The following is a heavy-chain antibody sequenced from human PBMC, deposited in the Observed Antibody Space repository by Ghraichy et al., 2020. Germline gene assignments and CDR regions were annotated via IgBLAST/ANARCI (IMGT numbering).Heavy chain of an antibody. J-gene: IGHJ4*02. CDR3: ARDLMPGISVAGWDY. Sequence: GESLNISCAASGFTFSDYTMNWVRRAPGSGLEWVSSISSGSSYIYYTESVKGRFTISRDNAKNSLYLQMNSLRAEDTAVYYCARDLMPGISVAGWDYWGQGTLVTVSS. V-gene: IGHV3-21*01. D-gene: IGHD6-19*01. CDR1: GFTFSDYT. CDR2: ISSGSSYI.